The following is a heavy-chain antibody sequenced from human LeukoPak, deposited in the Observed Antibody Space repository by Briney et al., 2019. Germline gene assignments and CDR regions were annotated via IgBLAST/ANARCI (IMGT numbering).Heavy chain of an antibody. V-gene: IGHV4-4*07. CDR1: GGSISSYY. Sequence: SETLSLTCTVSGGSISSYYWSWIRQPAGKGLEWIGRIYTSGSTNYNLSLKSRVTMSVDTSKNQFSLKLSSVTAADTAVYYCARDLAGATPYNWFDPWGQGTLVTVSS. J-gene: IGHJ5*02. CDR3: ARDLAGATPYNWFDP. D-gene: IGHD1-26*01. CDR2: IYTSGST.